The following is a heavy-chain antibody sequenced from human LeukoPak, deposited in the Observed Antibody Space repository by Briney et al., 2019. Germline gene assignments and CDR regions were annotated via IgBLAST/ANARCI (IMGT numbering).Heavy chain of an antibody. CDR1: GGSISSYY. CDR2: IYYSGST. J-gene: IGHJ5*02. CDR3: ARDLGDYYDSSGYYCWFDP. Sequence: PSETLSLTCTVSGGSISSYYWSWIRQPPEKGLEWIGYIYYSGSTNYNPSLKSRVTISVDTSKNQFSLKLSSVTAADTAVYYCARDLGDYYDSSGYYCWFDPWGQGTLVTVSS. V-gene: IGHV4-59*12. D-gene: IGHD3-22*01.